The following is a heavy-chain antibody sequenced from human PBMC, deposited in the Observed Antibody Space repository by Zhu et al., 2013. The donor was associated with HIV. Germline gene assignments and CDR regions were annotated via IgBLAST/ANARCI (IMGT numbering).Heavy chain of an antibody. D-gene: IGHD3-22*01. J-gene: IGHJ3*02. V-gene: IGHV1-69*12. CDR2: IIPIFGTA. Sequence: QVQLVQSGAEVKKPGSSVKVSCKASGGTFSSYAISWVRQAPGQGLEWMGGIIPIFGTANYAQKFQGRVTITADESTSTAYMELSSLRSEDTAVYYCARESGGYDSSGPQAAFDIWGQGTMVTVSS. CDR3: ARESGGYDSSGPQAAFDI. CDR1: GGTFSSYA.